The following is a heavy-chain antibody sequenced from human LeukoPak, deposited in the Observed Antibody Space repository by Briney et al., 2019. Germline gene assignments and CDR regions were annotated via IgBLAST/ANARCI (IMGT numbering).Heavy chain of an antibody. J-gene: IGHJ4*02. Sequence: QTGGSLRLSCAASGFTFSSYSMNWVRQAPGKGLEWVSYISSSSSTIYYADSVKGRFTISRDNAKNSLYLQMNSLRAEDTAVYYCARVTYYYDSTSRDWGQGTLVTVSS. CDR3: ARVTYYYDSTSRD. V-gene: IGHV3-48*01. D-gene: IGHD3-22*01. CDR1: GFTFSSYS. CDR2: ISSSSSTI.